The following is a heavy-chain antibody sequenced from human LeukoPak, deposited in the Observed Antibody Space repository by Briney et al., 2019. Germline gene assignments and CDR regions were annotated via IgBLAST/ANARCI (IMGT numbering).Heavy chain of an antibody. J-gene: IGHJ4*02. Sequence: GGSLRLSCAACRFTFSSYGMHWVRQAPGKGLEWVAVISYDGSNKYYADSVKGRFTISRDNSKNTLYLQMNSLRAEDTAVYYCAKDTGSYFDWFDYWGPGTLVIVSS. CDR1: RFTFSSYG. CDR2: ISYDGSNK. CDR3: AKDTGSYFDWFDY. D-gene: IGHD3-9*01. V-gene: IGHV3-30*18.